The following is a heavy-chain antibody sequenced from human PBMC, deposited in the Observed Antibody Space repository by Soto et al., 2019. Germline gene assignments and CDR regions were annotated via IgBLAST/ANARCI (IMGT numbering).Heavy chain of an antibody. Sequence: GASVKVSCKASGGTFSSYAISWVRQAPGQGLEWMGGIIPIFGTANYAQKFQGRVTITADKSTSTAYMELSSLRSEDTAVYYCARDRGYCSSTNCYTGNWFDPWGQGTLVTVSS. CDR3: ARDRGYCSSTNCYTGNWFDP. J-gene: IGHJ5*02. CDR1: GGTFSSYA. D-gene: IGHD2-2*02. CDR2: IIPIFGTA. V-gene: IGHV1-69*06.